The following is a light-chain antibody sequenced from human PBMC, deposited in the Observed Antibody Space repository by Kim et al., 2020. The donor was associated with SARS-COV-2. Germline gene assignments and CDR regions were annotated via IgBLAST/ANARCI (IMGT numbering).Light chain of an antibody. V-gene: IGLV6-57*03. CDR2: DDN. Sequence: KKVTPTCPRSSESIATSEEQGHQQRPGSATTSVIYDDNQRPSGAPERFSGSIDSSSNSASLTISGLKTEDEAHYYCQSYDSSNHVVFGGGTQLTVL. CDR1: SESIATSE. CDR3: QSYDSSNHVV. J-gene: IGLJ2*01.